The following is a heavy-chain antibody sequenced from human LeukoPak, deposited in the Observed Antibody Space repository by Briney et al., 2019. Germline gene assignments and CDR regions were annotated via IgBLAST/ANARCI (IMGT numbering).Heavy chain of an antibody. CDR1: GGSISSSSYY. CDR3: ARGDFLSGWPRQFDP. J-gene: IGHJ5*02. CDR2: IYYSGST. D-gene: IGHD6-19*01. V-gene: IGHV4-39*01. Sequence: SETLSLTCTVSGGSISSSSYYWGWIRQPPGKGLEWIGSIYYSGSTYHNPSLKGRVTISVDTSKNQFSLKLSSVTAADTAVYYCARGDFLSGWPRQFDPWGQGTLVTVSS.